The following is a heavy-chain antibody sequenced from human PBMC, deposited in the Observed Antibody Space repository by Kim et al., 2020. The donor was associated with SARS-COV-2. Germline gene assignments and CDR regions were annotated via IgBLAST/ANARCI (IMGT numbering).Heavy chain of an antibody. V-gene: IGHV3-33*06. D-gene: IGHD3-10*01. CDR1: GFTFSSYA. CDR2: IWYDGSNK. J-gene: IGHJ5*02. CDR3: AKAYGSGSPTGWFDP. Sequence: GGSLRLSCAASGFTFSSYAMHWVRQAPGKGLEWVAVIWYDGSNKYYADSVKGRFTISRDNSKNTLYLQMNSLRAEDTAVYYCAKAYGSGSPTGWFDPWGQGTLVTVSS.